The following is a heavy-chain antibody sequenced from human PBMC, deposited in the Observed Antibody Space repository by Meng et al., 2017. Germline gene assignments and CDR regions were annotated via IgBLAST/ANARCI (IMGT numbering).Heavy chain of an antibody. CDR2: IYHSGST. J-gene: IGHJ5*02. V-gene: IGHV4-4*02. D-gene: IGHD6-13*01. Sequence: QGHGQESGPGPVKPSGTLSLPCAVSGGSISSSNWWSWVRQPPGKGLEWIGEIYHSGSTNYNPSLKSRVTISVDKSKNQFSLKLSSVTAADTAVYYCARRGIAAAGNNWFDPWGQGTLVTVSS. CDR3: ARRGIAAAGNNWFDP. CDR1: GGSISSSNW.